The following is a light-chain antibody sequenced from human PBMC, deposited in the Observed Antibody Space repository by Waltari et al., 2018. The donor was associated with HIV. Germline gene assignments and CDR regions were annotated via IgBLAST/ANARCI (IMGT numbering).Light chain of an antibody. CDR1: SGDIGAYNF. CDR3: RSYAGTDYHWI. Sequence: QSALTQPRSVSGSPGQSVAISCTGTSGDIGAYNFVSWYPQHAGKAPTLIIGDVYKRPSGVPDRFSGSKSGNTASLTITGLQAEDEADYYCRSYAGTDYHWIFGGGTKLTVL. V-gene: IGLV2-11*01. CDR2: DVY. J-gene: IGLJ2*01.